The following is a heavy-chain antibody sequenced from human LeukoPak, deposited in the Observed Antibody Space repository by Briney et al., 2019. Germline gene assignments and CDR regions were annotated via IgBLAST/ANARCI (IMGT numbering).Heavy chain of an antibody. CDR3: ARLYSGSWENLRLEDYYFDY. V-gene: IGHV3-53*01. D-gene: IGHD1-26*01. CDR2: IYSGGST. Sequence: GGSLRLSCAASGFTVSSNYMSWVRQAPGKGLEWVSVIYSGGSTYYADSVKGRFTISRDNSKNTLYLQMNSLRAEDTAVYYCARLYSGSWENLRLEDYYFDYWGQGTLVTVSS. J-gene: IGHJ4*02. CDR1: GFTVSSNY.